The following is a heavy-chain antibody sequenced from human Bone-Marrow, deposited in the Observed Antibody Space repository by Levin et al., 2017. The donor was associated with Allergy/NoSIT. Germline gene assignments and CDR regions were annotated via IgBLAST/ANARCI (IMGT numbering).Heavy chain of an antibody. V-gene: IGHV1-69*08. CDR3: ARERHYDNEMSGAFDI. J-gene: IGHJ3*02. CDR1: GGTFNSYT. CDR2: IIPNLGAP. Sequence: SVKVSCKASGGTFNSYTLNWVRQAPGQGLEWMGRIIPNLGAPMYAQGFQDRVTITADIHARTVYMQLNSLRLEDTAVYYCARERHYDNEMSGAFDIWGQGTVVTVSS. D-gene: IGHD3-22*01.